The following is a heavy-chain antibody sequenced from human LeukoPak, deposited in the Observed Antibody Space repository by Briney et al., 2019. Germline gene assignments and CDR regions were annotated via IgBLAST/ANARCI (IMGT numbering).Heavy chain of an antibody. CDR1: GFTFSNYA. Sequence: PGRSLRLSCAASGFTFSNYAMHWVRQAPGKGLEWVAVISFDGSNICYADSVKGRFTFSRDNAKNSLYLQMNSLRAEDTAVYYCAKISNSWPDYWGQGTLVTVSS. J-gene: IGHJ4*02. CDR3: AKISNSWPDY. V-gene: IGHV3-30-3*02. CDR2: ISFDGSNI. D-gene: IGHD6-13*01.